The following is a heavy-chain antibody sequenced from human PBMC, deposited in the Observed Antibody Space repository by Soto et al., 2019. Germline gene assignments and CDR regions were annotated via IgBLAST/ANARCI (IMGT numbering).Heavy chain of an antibody. Sequence: QVQLQQWGAGLLKPSETLSLTCAVYGGSFSGYYWSWIRQPPGKGLEWIGEINHSGSTNYNPSLKSRVTISVDTSKNQFSLKLSSVTAADTAVYYCAREDIMGTRSFDYWGQGTRVTVSS. CDR2: INHSGST. CDR1: GGSFSGYY. CDR3: AREDIMGTRSFDY. V-gene: IGHV4-34*01. D-gene: IGHD1-26*01. J-gene: IGHJ4*02.